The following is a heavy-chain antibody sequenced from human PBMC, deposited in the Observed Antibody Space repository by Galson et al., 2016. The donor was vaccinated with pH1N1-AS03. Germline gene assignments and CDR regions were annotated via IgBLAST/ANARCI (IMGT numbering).Heavy chain of an antibody. CDR3: AIKSGGYGSGSSYFDY. CDR2: MNPNSANT. D-gene: IGHD3-10*01. J-gene: IGHJ4*02. Sequence: SVKVSCKASGYTFTTFDINWVRLATGQGLEWMGWMNPNSANTGYAQKFQDRVTMTRNTSISTTYMELSSLRSEDTAVYYCAIKSGGYGSGSSYFDYWGQGTLVTVSS. CDR1: GYTFTTFD. V-gene: IGHV1-8*01.